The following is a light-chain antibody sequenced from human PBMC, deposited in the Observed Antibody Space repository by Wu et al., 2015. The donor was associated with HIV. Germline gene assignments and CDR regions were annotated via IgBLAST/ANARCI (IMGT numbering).Light chain of an antibody. Sequence: EIVMTQSPVTLSLFLGERATLSCRASQSVSSNLAWYQQKPGQAPRLLIYGASTRATGIPARFSGSGSGTEFTLTISSMQSEDFAVYYCQQYNNWPPVLTFGGGTKVEIK. CDR1: QSVSSN. J-gene: IGKJ4*01. CDR2: GAS. V-gene: IGKV3-15*01. CDR3: QQYNNWPPVLT.